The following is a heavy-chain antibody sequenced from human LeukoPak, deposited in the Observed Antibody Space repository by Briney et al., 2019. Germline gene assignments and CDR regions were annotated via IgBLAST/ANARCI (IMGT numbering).Heavy chain of an antibody. D-gene: IGHD2/OR15-2a*01. CDR3: VRDSNLSFDY. CDR2: ISTDGTVT. V-gene: IGHV3-74*01. CDR1: GLTLSPYW. Sequence: PGGSLRLSCEASGLTLSPYWMHWVRQAPGKGLEWLSHISTDGTVTTYAESVKGRFNIYRDNAKSTLYLQMNSLRAEDTAVYYCVRDSNLSFDYWGQGSLVTVSS. J-gene: IGHJ4*02.